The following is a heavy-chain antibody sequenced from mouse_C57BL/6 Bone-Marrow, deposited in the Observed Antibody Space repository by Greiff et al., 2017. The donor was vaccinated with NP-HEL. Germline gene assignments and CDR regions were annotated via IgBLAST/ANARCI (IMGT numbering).Heavy chain of an antibody. D-gene: IGHD4-1*01. Sequence: VQLQQSGPELVKPGASVKISCKASGYAFSSSWMNWVKQRPGKGLEWIGRIYPGDGDTNYNGKFKGKATLTADKSSSTACMQLSSLTSEDSAVYFCARALGNYFDYWGQGTTLTVSS. CDR2: IYPGDGDT. CDR3: ARALGNYFDY. CDR1: GYAFSSSW. V-gene: IGHV1-82*01. J-gene: IGHJ2*01.